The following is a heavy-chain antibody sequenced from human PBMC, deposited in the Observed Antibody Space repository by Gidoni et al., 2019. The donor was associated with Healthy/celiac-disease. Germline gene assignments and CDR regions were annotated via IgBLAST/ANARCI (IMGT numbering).Heavy chain of an antibody. CDR2: INHSGST. D-gene: IGHD5-18*01. CDR1: GGSFRGYY. J-gene: IGHJ6*02. V-gene: IGHV4-34*01. Sequence: QVQLQQWGAGLLKPSETLSLTCAVYGGSFRGYYWSWIRQPPGKGLEWFGEINHSGSTNYIPSHKSRVTISVDTSKNQFSLKLSSVTAADTAVYYCARGRRWGYTAMVYGMYVWGQGTTVTVSS. CDR3: ARGRRWGYTAMVYGMYV.